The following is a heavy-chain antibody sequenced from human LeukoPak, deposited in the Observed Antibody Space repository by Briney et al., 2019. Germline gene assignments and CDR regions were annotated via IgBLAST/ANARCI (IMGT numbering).Heavy chain of an antibody. J-gene: IGHJ4*02. CDR2: VSVYGGTT. CDR3: AKELHGSGNYAFDY. Sequence: GGSLRLSCAASGFTFSSYAMSWVRQAPGKGLEWVSTVSVYGGTTYYADSVKGRFTISRDNSKNTLYLQMNSLRPEDAAVYFCAKELHGSGNYAFDYWGQGTLVTVSS. V-gene: IGHV3-23*01. CDR1: GFTFSSYA. D-gene: IGHD3-10*01.